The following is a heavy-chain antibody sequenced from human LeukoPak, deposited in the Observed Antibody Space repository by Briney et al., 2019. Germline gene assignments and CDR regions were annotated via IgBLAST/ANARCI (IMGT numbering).Heavy chain of an antibody. CDR2: IYTSGST. V-gene: IGHV4-4*07. D-gene: IGHD2-2*01. CDR1: GGSISSYY. CDR3: ARGPHIVVVPAATDNWFDP. J-gene: IGHJ5*02. Sequence: PSETLSLTCTVSGGSISSYYWSWIRQPAGKGLEWIGRIYTSGSTNYNPSLKSRVTMSVDTSKNQFSLKLSSVTAADTAVYYCARGPHIVVVPAATDNWFDPWGQGTLVTVSS.